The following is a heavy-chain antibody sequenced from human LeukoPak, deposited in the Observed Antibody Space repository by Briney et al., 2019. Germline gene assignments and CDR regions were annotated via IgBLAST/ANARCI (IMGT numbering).Heavy chain of an antibody. Sequence: PSETLSLTCTVSGASITSSAYSWGWIRQPPGKGLEWIGSFYYSGSTYYNPSLKSRITISADTSKNQFSLNVSSVTAADTAVYYCANIRWIIDYYMDVWGKGTTVTISS. CDR1: GASITSSAYS. CDR3: ANIRWIIDYYMDV. V-gene: IGHV4-39*07. J-gene: IGHJ6*03. D-gene: IGHD2-2*03. CDR2: FYYSGST.